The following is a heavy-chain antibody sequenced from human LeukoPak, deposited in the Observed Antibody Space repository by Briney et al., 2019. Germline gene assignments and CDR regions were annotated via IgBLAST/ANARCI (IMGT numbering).Heavy chain of an antibody. V-gene: IGHV3-11*01. J-gene: IGHJ4*02. D-gene: IGHD1-26*01. CDR2: ISSSGSNT. CDR1: GFTFSDYY. CDR3: ARVKGSYSVDY. Sequence: PGGSLRLSCAASGFTFSDYYMSWIRQAPGKGLEWVSYISSSGSNTYYADSVKGRFTISRDNAKNSLYPQMNSLRAEDTAVYYCARVKGSYSVDYWGQGILVTVSS.